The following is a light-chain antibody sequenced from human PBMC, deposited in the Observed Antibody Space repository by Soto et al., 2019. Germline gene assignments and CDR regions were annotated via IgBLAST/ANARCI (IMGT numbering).Light chain of an antibody. CDR3: QQYDSSPRT. Sequence: DTMLTQSPGTLALSPGEGGTLSCRASQSLSGRYLAWYQQKPGQAPRLLIYGASTRATGIPDRFSGSGSGTDFTLTISRLEPEDFAVYYCQQYDSSPRTFGQGTKVEI. CDR1: QSLSGRY. CDR2: GAS. J-gene: IGKJ1*01. V-gene: IGKV3-20*01.